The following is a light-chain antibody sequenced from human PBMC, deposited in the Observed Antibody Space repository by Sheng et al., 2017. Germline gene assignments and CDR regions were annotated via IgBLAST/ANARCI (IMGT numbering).Light chain of an antibody. Sequence: DIQMTQSPSSLSASVGDRVTIACRASQSISTYLNWYQQKPGKAPKLLIYDASNLETGVPSRFSGSGSGTDFTFTISSLQPEDIATYYCQQYDNLPRVTFGPGTKVDIK. CDR2: DAS. V-gene: IGKV1-33*01. J-gene: IGKJ3*01. CDR3: QQYDNLPRVT. CDR1: QSISTY.